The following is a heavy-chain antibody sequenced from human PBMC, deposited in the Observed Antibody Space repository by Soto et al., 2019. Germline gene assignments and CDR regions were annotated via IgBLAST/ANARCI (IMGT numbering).Heavy chain of an antibody. V-gene: IGHV3-30-3*01. Sequence: GSLRLSCAASGFTFSSYAMHWVRQAPGKGLEWVAVISYDGSNKYYADSVKGRFTISRDNSKNTLYLQMNSLRAEDTAVYYCARDRLPAATGYGMDVWGQGTTVTVSS. D-gene: IGHD2-2*01. J-gene: IGHJ6*02. CDR1: GFTFSSYA. CDR3: ARDRLPAATGYGMDV. CDR2: ISYDGSNK.